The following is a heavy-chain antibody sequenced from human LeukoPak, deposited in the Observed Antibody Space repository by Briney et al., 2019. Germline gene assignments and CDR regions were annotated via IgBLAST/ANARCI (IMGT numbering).Heavy chain of an antibody. Sequence: GGSLRLSCAASGFTFSRYAMHWVRQAPGKGLEYVSGFSTNGGGAFYANSVKGRFTISRDNSKNTLYLQMGSLRPEDMAVYYCARYGPNNAFDIWGQGTMVTVSS. J-gene: IGHJ3*02. D-gene: IGHD3-10*01. CDR3: ARYGPNNAFDI. V-gene: IGHV3-64*01. CDR2: FSTNGGGA. CDR1: GFTFSRYA.